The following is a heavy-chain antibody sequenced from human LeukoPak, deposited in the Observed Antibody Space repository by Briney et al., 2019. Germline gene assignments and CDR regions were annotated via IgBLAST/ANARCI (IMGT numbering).Heavy chain of an antibody. V-gene: IGHV3-53*04. J-gene: IGHJ6*02. D-gene: IGHD6-19*01. CDR2: IYSGGST. CDR1: GFTFDDYA. Sequence: GGSLRLSCAASGFTFDDYAMHWVRQAPGKGLEWVSVIYSGGSTYYADSVKGRFTISRHNSKNTLYLQMNSLRTEDTAVYYCASSTVAATGYYYGMDVWGQGTTVTVSS. CDR3: ASSTVAATGYYYGMDV.